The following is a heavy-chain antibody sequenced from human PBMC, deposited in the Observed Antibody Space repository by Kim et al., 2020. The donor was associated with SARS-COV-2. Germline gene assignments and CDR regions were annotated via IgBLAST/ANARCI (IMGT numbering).Heavy chain of an antibody. J-gene: IGHJ3*02. CDR3: VREREYSYDSSSYYYDNAFDI. Sequence: GGSLRLSCAASGFTFSTYSMNWVRQAPGKGLEWVSYISSSRNTIYYADSVKGRFTISRDNAKNSLYLQMNSLRDEDTAVYYCVREREYSYDSSSYYYDNAFDIWGQGTMVTVSS. V-gene: IGHV3-48*02. CDR1: GFTFSTYS. D-gene: IGHD3-22*01. CDR2: ISSSRNTI.